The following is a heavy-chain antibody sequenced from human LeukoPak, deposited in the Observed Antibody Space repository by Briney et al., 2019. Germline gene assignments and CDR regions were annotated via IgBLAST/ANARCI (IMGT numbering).Heavy chain of an antibody. CDR3: TARNYYDRSGYYRSYYFDY. D-gene: IGHD3-22*01. Sequence: GGSLRLSCAASGFSFSRYGMHWVRQAPGKGLEWVAAIWYDGSNKYYVDSVKGRFTISRDNAKNSLYLQMNSLRAEDTAVYYCTARNYYDRSGYYRSYYFDYWGQGTLVTASS. J-gene: IGHJ4*02. CDR1: GFSFSRYG. V-gene: IGHV3-33*03. CDR2: IWYDGSNK.